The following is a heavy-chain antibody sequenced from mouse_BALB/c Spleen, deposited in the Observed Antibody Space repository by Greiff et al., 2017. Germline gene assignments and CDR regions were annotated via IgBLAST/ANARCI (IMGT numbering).Heavy chain of an antibody. CDR2: ISSGSSTI. CDR3: ARDYSLAMDY. J-gene: IGHJ4*01. D-gene: IGHD2-13*01. CDR1: GFTFSSFG. Sequence: DVHLVESGGGLVQPGGSRKLSCAASGFTFSSFGMHWVRQAPEKGLEWVAYISSGSSTIYYADTVKGRFTISRDNPKNTLFLQMTSLRSEDTAMYYCARDYSLAMDYWGQGTSVTVSS. V-gene: IGHV5-17*02.